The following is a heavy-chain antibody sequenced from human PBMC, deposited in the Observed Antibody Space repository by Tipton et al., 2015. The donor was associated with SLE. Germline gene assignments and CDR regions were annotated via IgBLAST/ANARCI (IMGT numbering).Heavy chain of an antibody. Sequence: SLRLSCAASGFTFSDYYMSWIRQAPGTGLEWVSYISSSSSFTNYADSVKGRFTTSRDNAKNTLYLQMNSLRAEDTAVYYCAKAAMIVVVITALDYWGQGTLVTVSS. J-gene: IGHJ4*02. CDR3: AKAAMIVVVITALDY. CDR1: GFTFSDYY. V-gene: IGHV3-11*05. CDR2: ISSSSSFT. D-gene: IGHD3-22*01.